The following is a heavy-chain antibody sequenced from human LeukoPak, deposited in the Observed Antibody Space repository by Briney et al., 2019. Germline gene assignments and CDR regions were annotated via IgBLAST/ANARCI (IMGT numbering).Heavy chain of an antibody. Sequence: GGSLRLSCAASGFTFSSYAMHWVRQAPGKGLEWVAFIRYDGSNKYYADSVKGRFTISRDNSKNTLYLQMNSLRAEDTAVYYCAKVGTYYYDSSGYGWGQGTLVTVSS. CDR3: AKVGTYYYDSSGYG. D-gene: IGHD3-22*01. J-gene: IGHJ4*02. V-gene: IGHV3-30*02. CDR2: IRYDGSNK. CDR1: GFTFSSYA.